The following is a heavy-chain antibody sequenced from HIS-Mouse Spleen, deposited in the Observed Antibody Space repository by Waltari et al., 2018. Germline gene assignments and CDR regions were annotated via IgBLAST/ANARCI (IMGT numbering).Heavy chain of an antibody. CDR2: INHSGST. J-gene: IGHJ4*02. Sequence: QVQLQQWGAGLLKPSETLSPTCAVYGGSFSGYHWSWIRQPPGKGLAWIGEINHSGSTNYNPSLKSRVTISVDTSKNQFSLKLSSVTAADTAVYYCAGYNWNYGTDYWGQGTLVTVSS. CDR1: GGSFSGYH. V-gene: IGHV4-34*01. CDR3: AGYNWNYGTDY. D-gene: IGHD1-7*01.